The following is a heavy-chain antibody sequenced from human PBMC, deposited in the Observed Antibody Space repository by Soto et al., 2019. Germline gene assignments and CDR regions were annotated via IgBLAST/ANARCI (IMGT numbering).Heavy chain of an antibody. Sequence: VQLVESGGGVVQPGRSLRLSCAASGFTFSSYAMHWVRQAPGKGLEWVSRINSDGSSTSYADSVKGRFTISRDNAKNTLYLQMNSLRAEDTAVYYCARYSYYYYYGMDVWGQGTTVTVSS. D-gene: IGHD5-18*01. V-gene: IGHV3-74*02. J-gene: IGHJ6*02. CDR1: GFTFSSYA. CDR2: INSDGSST. CDR3: ARYSYYYYYGMDV.